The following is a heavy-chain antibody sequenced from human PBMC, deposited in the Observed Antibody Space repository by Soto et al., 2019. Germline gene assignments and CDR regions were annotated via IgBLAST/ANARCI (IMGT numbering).Heavy chain of an antibody. CDR2: ISYDGSNK. V-gene: IGHV3-30-3*01. J-gene: IGHJ4*02. CDR1: GFTFSSYA. CDR3: ARDGGLGPSHFDY. D-gene: IGHD3-16*01. Sequence: LRLSCAASGFTFSSYAMHWVRQAPGKGVELVAVISYDGSNKYYADSVKGRFTISRDNSKNTLYLQMNSLRAEDTAVYYCARDGGLGPSHFDYWGQGTMVTVSS.